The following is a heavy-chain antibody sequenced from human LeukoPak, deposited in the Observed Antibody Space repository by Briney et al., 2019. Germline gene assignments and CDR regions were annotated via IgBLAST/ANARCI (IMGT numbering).Heavy chain of an antibody. Sequence: ASVKVSCKASGYTFTSYDINWVRQATGQGLEWMGWMNPNSGNTGYAQKFQGRVTMTRNTSISTAYMELSSVTAADTAVYYCARGAGITMVRGVGDYFDYWGQGTLVTVSS. CDR1: GYTFTSYD. D-gene: IGHD3-10*01. J-gene: IGHJ4*02. V-gene: IGHV1-8*01. CDR2: MNPNSGNT. CDR3: ARGAGITMVRGVGDYFDY.